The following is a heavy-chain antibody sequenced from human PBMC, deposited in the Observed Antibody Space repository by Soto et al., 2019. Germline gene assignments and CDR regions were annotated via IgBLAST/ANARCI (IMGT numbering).Heavy chain of an antibody. V-gene: IGHV3-23*01. CDR2: ISGSGGST. Sequence: GGSLRLSCAASGFTFSSYAMSWVRQAPGKGLEWVSAISGSGGSTYYADSVKGRFTISRDNSKNTLHLQMNSLRAEDTAVYYCAKDLKREGFIAARGSRGWNWFDPWGQGTLVTVSS. D-gene: IGHD6-6*01. CDR3: AKDLKREGFIAARGSRGWNWFDP. CDR1: GFTFSSYA. J-gene: IGHJ5*02.